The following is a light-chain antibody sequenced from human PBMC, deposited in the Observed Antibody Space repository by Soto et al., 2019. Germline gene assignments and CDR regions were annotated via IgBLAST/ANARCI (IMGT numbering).Light chain of an antibody. J-gene: IGKJ1*01. CDR2: AAS. V-gene: IGKV1-6*01. CDR1: QGIRTE. CDR3: LQDYNCPRT. Sequence: AIEMTQSPSSLSASVGDRVTITCRASQGIRTELGWYQQKPGEAPKLLIYAASTLQGGVPSRFSGSGSGTDFTLTISSLQPEDFATYYCLQDYNCPRTFGQGTKVEMK.